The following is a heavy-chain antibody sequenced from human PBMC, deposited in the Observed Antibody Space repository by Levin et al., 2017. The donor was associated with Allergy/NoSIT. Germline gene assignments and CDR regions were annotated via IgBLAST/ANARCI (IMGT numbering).Heavy chain of an antibody. CDR1: GDSIRGYY. D-gene: IGHD3-16*02. V-gene: IGHV4-59*01. CDR3: ARGLGESSRYTLGY. Sequence: SQTLSLPCSVSGDSIRGYYWTWIRQPPGRGLEWIGHIHYSGTTNYNPSLKSRATISVDTSGNRFSLKLSSVTTADTAVYYCARGLGESSRYTLGYWGQGALVTVSS. J-gene: IGHJ4*02. CDR2: IHYSGTT.